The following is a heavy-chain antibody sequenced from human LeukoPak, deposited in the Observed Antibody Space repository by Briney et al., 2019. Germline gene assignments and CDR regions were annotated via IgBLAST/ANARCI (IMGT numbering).Heavy chain of an antibody. CDR3: ARAGIYCSGGSCYSWFDP. V-gene: IGHV3-20*04. CDR2: INWNGGST. Sequence: GGSLRLSCAASGFTFDDYGMSWFRPAPGKGLEWVSGINWNGGSTGYADSVKGRFTISRDNAKNSLYLQMNSLRAEDTALYYCARAGIYCSGGSCYSWFDPWGQGTLVTVSS. J-gene: IGHJ5*02. CDR1: GFTFDDYG. D-gene: IGHD2-15*01.